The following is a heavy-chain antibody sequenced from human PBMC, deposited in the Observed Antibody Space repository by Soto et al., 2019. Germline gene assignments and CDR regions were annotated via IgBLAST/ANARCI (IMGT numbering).Heavy chain of an antibody. J-gene: IGHJ6*01. CDR2: ISYDGSNQ. V-gene: IGHV3-30-3*01. CDR3: ARDRSSTYYYYGMDL. CDR1: GFSFSRHG. Sequence: TGGSLRLSCAASGFSFSRHGMHWVRQAPGKGLEWVAVISYDGSNQDYADSVKGRFSISRDNSKNTVYLQMNSLRVEDSAVYYGARDRSSTYYYYGMDLWVQGTTVTVSS. D-gene: IGHD6-19*01.